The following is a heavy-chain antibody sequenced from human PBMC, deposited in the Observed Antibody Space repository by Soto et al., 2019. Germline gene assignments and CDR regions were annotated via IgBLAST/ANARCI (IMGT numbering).Heavy chain of an antibody. V-gene: IGHV3-23*01. Sequence: GGSLRLSCTASGFTFSSYAMSWVRQAPGKGLEWVSSISGSGDSTYYADSVKGRFAISRDHSKNTLYLQMNSLRAEDTAIYYCAKGSLKAYYYMDVWGKGTTVTVSS. CDR2: ISGSGDST. J-gene: IGHJ6*03. CDR3: AKGSLKAYYYMDV. CDR1: GFTFSSYA.